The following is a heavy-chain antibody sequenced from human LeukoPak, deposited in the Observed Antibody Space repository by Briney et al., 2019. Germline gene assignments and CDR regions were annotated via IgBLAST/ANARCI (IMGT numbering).Heavy chain of an antibody. D-gene: IGHD3-16*01. V-gene: IGHV3-53*01. CDR2: TYSGGST. CDR3: AREGGSYYLEY. J-gene: IGHJ4*02. CDR1: GFTFTTYR. Sequence: PGGSLRLSCAASGFTFTTYRMEWVRQAPGKGLEWVSVTYSGGSTYYADSVKGRYTISRDNSKNTLYLQMNSLRDEDTAVYYCAREGGSYYLEYWGQGTLVTVSS.